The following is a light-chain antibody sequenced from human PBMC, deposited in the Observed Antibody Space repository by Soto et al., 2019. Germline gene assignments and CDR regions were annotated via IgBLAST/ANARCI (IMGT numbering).Light chain of an antibody. J-gene: IGKJ4*01. V-gene: IGKV2-28*01. CDR1: RNLLHSNGYYY. Sequence: EIVLTQSPLSLPVTPGEPASISCRSSRNLLHSNGYYYLDWYLQKPGQSPQLLIYLGSNRASGVPDRFSGSGSGTDFTLTISRAEAEDVGVYFCAQGLATPFTFGGGTKVDIK. CDR3: AQGLATPFT. CDR2: LGS.